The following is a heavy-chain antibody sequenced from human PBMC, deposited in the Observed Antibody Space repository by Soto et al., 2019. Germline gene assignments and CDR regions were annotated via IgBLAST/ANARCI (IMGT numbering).Heavy chain of an antibody. CDR2: ISWNSGSI. J-gene: IGHJ4*02. V-gene: IGHV3-9*01. D-gene: IGHD3-9*01. CDR3: AKDTTYDILTGPTFDY. CDR1: GFTFDDYA. Sequence: SLKISCAASGFTFDDYAMHWVRQAPGKGLEWVSGISWNSGSIGYADSVKGRFTISRDNAKNSLYLQMNSLRAEDTALYYCAKDTTYDILTGPTFDYWGQGTLVTVSS.